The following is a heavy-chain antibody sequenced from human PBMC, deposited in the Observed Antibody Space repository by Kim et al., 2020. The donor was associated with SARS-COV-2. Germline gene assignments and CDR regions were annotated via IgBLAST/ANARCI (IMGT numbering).Heavy chain of an antibody. J-gene: IGHJ5*02. CDR3: AKQFIVVVPAAMSHPSNWFDP. CDR2: ISGSGGST. D-gene: IGHD2-2*01. CDR1: GFTFSSYA. V-gene: IGHV3-23*01. Sequence: GGSLRLSCAASGFTFSSYAMSWVRQAPGKGLEWVSAISGSGGSTYYADSVKGRFTISRDNSKNTLYLQMNSLRAEDTAVYYCAKQFIVVVPAAMSHPSNWFDPWGQGTLVTVSS.